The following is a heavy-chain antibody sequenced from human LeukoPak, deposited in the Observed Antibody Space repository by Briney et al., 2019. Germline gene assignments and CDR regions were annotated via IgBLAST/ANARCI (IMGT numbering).Heavy chain of an antibody. CDR2: IYYSGST. V-gene: IGHV4-59*01. D-gene: IGHD3-22*01. Sequence: PSETLSLTCTASGGSISSYYWSWIRQPPGKGLEWIGYIYYSGSTNYNPSLKSRVTISVDTSKNQFSLKLSSVTAADTAVYYCARVSYYDSSGKFDYWGQGTLVTVSS. CDR1: GGSISSYY. J-gene: IGHJ4*02. CDR3: ARVSYYDSSGKFDY.